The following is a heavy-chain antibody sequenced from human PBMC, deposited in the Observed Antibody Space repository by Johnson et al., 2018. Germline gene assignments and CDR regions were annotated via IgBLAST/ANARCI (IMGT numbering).Heavy chain of an antibody. Sequence: VQLVQSGGGLVKPGGSLRLSCAASGLTFRTYSMIWVRQAPGKGLEWVSSISTSSSYKYYADSVKGRFTISRDNAKNSLYLQMNSLSAEDTAVYYCVAAPSDFHDYYVDVWGKGTTVTVSS. D-gene: IGHD2-21*02. J-gene: IGHJ6*03. V-gene: IGHV3-21*01. CDR1: GLTFRTYS. CDR3: VAAPSDFHDYYVDV. CDR2: ISTSSSYK.